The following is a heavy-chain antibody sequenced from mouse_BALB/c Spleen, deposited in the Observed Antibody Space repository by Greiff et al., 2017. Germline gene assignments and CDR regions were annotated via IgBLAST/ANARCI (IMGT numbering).Heavy chain of an antibody. J-gene: IGHJ2*01. CDR3: ARGSSYYFDY. CDR2: ISDGGSYT. D-gene: IGHD1-1*01. V-gene: IGHV5-4*02. CDR1: GFTFSDYY. Sequence: EVKLMESGGGLVKPGGSLKLSCAASGFTFSDYYMYWVRQTPEKRLEWVATISDGGSYTYYPDSVKGRFTISRDNAKNNRYLQMSSLKSEDTAMYYCARGSSYYFDYWGQGTTLTVSS.